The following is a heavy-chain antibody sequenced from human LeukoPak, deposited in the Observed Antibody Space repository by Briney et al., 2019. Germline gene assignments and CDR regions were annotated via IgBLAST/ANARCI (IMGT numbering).Heavy chain of an antibody. D-gene: IGHD3-3*01. V-gene: IGHV4-34*01. CDR2: INHSGST. J-gene: IGHJ6*03. CDR3: ARGRGYDFWSGYYKPRGYYYYYMDV. Sequence: SETLSLTCAVYGGSFSGYYWSWIRQPPGKGLEWIGEINHSGSTNYNPSLKSRVTISVDTSKNQFSLKLSSVTAADTAVYYCARGRGYDFWSGYYKPRGYYYYYMDVWGKGTTVTVSS. CDR1: GGSFSGYY.